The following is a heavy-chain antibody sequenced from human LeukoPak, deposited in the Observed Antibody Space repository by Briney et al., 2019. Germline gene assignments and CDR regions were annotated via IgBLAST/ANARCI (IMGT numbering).Heavy chain of an antibody. J-gene: IGHJ4*02. V-gene: IGHV3-21*03. CDR2: ISGSSSYI. Sequence: PGGSLRLSCAASEFTFSSYTMNWVRQAPGKGLEWVSSISGSSSYIYYADSVKGRFTISRDNAKNSLYLQMNSLRAEDTAVYYCARGEGYYFGYWGQGTLVTVSS. CDR1: EFTFSSYT. CDR3: ARGEGYYFGY.